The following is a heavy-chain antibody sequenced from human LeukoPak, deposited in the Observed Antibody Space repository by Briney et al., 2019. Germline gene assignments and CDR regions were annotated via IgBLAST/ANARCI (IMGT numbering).Heavy chain of an antibody. CDR3: AREGPGEQQLVTH. J-gene: IGHJ4*02. V-gene: IGHV1-69*13. CDR2: IIPIFGTA. D-gene: IGHD6-13*01. Sequence: GASVNVSCKASGGTFSSDAISWVRQAPGQGLEWMGGIIPIFGTANYAQKFQGRVTITADESTSTAYMELSSLRSEDTAVYYCAREGPGEQQLVTHWGQGTLVTVSS. CDR1: GGTFSSDA.